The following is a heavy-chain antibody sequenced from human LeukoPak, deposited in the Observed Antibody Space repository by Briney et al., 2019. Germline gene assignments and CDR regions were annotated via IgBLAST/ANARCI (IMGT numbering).Heavy chain of an antibody. CDR3: ARFIPAAGHFDY. V-gene: IGHV4-39*01. CDR2: IYYSGTT. Sequence: SETLSLTCTVSGGSISSSSYYWGWIRQPPGKGLEWIGTIYYSGTTYYNPSLKSRVTISVDTSMNQFSLKLSSVTAADTAVCYCARFIPAAGHFDYWGQGTLVTVSS. CDR1: GGSISSSSYY. J-gene: IGHJ4*02. D-gene: IGHD6-13*01.